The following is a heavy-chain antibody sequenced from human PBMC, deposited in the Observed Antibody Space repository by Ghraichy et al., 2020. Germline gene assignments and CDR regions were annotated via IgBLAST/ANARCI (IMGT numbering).Heavy chain of an antibody. V-gene: IGHV4-39*01. J-gene: IGHJ4*02. Sequence: SETLSLTCTVSGGSISSSSYYWGWIRQPPGKGLEWIGSIYYSGSTYYNPSLKSRVTISVDTSKNQFSLKLSSVTAADTAVYYCARGDYYGSGSYYFPPHFDYWGQGTLVTVSS. CDR1: GGSISSSSYY. D-gene: IGHD3-10*01. CDR2: IYYSGST. CDR3: ARGDYYGSGSYYFPPHFDY.